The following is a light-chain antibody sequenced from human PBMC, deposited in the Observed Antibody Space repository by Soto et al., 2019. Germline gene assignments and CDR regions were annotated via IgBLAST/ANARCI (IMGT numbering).Light chain of an antibody. J-gene: IGKJ4*01. CDR3: QQSFITPPLT. Sequence: DIQMSQSPSSLSASIGDRITITCRASQSISTYLNWYQQKPGKAPRLLIYSASTLQNGVPSRFSGSGSATDYTLTISSLQPEDFATYYCQQSFITPPLTFGGGTTVEMK. CDR1: QSISTY. CDR2: SAS. V-gene: IGKV1-39*01.